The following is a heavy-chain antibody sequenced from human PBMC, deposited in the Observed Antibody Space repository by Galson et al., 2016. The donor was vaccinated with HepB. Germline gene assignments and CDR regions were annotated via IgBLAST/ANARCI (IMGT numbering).Heavy chain of an antibody. CDR1: GFTFSTYA. J-gene: IGHJ4*02. CDR2: LSGSGAST. CDR3: VKGGASSGYSTDDY. D-gene: IGHD5-12*01. Sequence: SLRLSCAASGFTFSTYAMSWDRQAPGKGPEWVSTLSGSGASTYYADSVRGRFTISRDNSKNTMYPQMNSLRPEDTTVYYCVKGGASSGYSTDDYWGQGTLVTVSS. V-gene: IGHV3-23*01.